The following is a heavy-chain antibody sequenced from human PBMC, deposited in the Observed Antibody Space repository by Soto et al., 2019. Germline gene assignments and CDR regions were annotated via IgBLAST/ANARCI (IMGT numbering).Heavy chain of an antibody. CDR1: GFTFSSYA. D-gene: IGHD3-22*01. CDR2: ISGSGGST. CDR3: AKKAYYDNSGYYADY. V-gene: IGHV3-23*01. Sequence: GGSLRLSCAASGFTFSSYAMSWVRQAPGKGLEWVSTISGSGGSTYYADSVKGRFTISRDNSKNTLYLQMNSLRAEDTAVYYCAKKAYYDNSGYYADYWGQGTLVTVSS. J-gene: IGHJ4*02.